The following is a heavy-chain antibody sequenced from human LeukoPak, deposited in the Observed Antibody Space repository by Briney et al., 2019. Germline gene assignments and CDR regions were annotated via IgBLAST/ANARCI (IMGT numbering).Heavy chain of an antibody. D-gene: IGHD6-19*01. V-gene: IGHV4-34*01. Sequence: KPSETLSLTCAVYGGSFSGYYWSWIRQPPGKGLEWIGEINHSGSTNYIPSLKSRVTISVDTSKNQFSLKLSSVTAADTAVYYCARGLPGYSSGWYLYWGQGTLVTVSS. CDR2: INHSGST. CDR3: ARGLPGYSSGWYLY. J-gene: IGHJ4*02. CDR1: GGSFSGYY.